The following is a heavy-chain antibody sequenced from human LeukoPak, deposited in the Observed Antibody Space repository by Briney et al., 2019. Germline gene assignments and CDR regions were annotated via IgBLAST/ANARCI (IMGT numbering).Heavy chain of an antibody. CDR2: INYSGNT. V-gene: IGHV4-59*08. J-gene: IGHJ4*02. CDR1: GGSISSDY. Sequence: PSETLSLTCTVSGGSISSDYWSWIRQPPGKGLEWIGYINYSGNTNSNPSLKNRVTISVDTSKNQFSLKLSSVTAADTAVYYCARHSRLDKSSLSWADYWGQGTLVTVSS. CDR3: ARHSRLDKSSLSWADY. D-gene: IGHD2-2*03.